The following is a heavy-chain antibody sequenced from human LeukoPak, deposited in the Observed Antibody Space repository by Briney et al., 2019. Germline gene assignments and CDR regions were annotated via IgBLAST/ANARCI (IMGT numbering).Heavy chain of an antibody. V-gene: IGHV3-33*08. J-gene: IGHJ4*02. CDR1: GFIFSRFG. CDR2: IWYDGSNK. CDR3: ARGSSHFDY. Sequence: GGSLRLSCAASGFIFSRFGMHWVRQAPGKGLEWVAVIWYDGSNKYYADSVKGRFTISRDNSKNTLYLQMNSLRAEDTAVYYCARGSSHFDYWGQGTLVTVSS.